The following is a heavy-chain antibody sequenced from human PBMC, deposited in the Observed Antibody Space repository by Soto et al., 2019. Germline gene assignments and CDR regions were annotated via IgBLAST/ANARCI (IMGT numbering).Heavy chain of an antibody. CDR1: GGSISSGGYY. Sequence: NPSETLSLTCTVSGGSISSGGYYWSWIRQHPGKGLEWIGYIYYSGSTYYNPSLKSRVTISVDTSKNQFSLKLSSVTAADTAVYYCAGHSSSWQNDAFDIWGQGTMVTVSS. V-gene: IGHV4-31*03. D-gene: IGHD6-13*01. J-gene: IGHJ3*02. CDR2: IYYSGST. CDR3: AGHSSSWQNDAFDI.